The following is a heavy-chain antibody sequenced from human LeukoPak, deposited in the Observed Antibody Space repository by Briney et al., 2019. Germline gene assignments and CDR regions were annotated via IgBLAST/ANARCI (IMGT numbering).Heavy chain of an antibody. CDR3: ARYPPPDSSGPEYYFDY. CDR1: GGTFNSYA. J-gene: IGHJ4*02. Sequence: SVKVSCKASGGTFNSYAISWVRQAPGQGLEWMGGIIPIFGTANYAQKFQGRVTITADESTSTAYMELSSLRSEDTAVYYCARYPPPDSSGPEYYFDYWGQGTLVTVSS. D-gene: IGHD6-19*01. V-gene: IGHV1-69*13. CDR2: IIPIFGTA.